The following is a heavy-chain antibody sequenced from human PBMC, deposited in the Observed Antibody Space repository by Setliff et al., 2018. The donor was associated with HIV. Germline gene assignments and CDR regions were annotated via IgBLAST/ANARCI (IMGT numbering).Heavy chain of an antibody. Sequence: ETLSLTCVVSGYSISSGYYWGWIRQPPGKGLEWVSAISGSGGSTYYADSVRGRFTISRDNSKNTLYLQMNSLRAEDTAVYYCAKVGAWGQGTLVTVSS. V-gene: IGHV3-23*01. J-gene: IGHJ4*02. CDR1: GYSISSGY. CDR2: ISGSGGST. CDR3: AKVGA.